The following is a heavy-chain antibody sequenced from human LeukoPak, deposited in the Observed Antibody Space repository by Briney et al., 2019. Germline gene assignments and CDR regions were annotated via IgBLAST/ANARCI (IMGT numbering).Heavy chain of an antibody. Sequence: GGSLRLSCAASGFTFSSYSMNWVRQAPGKGLEWVSSISSSSSYIYYADSVRGRFTISRDNAKNSLYLQMNSLRAEDTAVYYCARDLKRRVYYDSSGSDDAFDIWGQGTMVTVSS. J-gene: IGHJ3*02. CDR1: GFTFSSYS. V-gene: IGHV3-21*01. CDR2: ISSSSSYI. CDR3: ARDLKRRVYYDSSGSDDAFDI. D-gene: IGHD3-22*01.